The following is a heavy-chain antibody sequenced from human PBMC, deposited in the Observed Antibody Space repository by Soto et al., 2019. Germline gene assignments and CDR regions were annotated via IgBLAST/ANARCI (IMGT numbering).Heavy chain of an antibody. V-gene: IGHV3-9*01. CDR1: GFTFDDYA. D-gene: IGHD4-17*01. CDR3: AKLNDAQTTWGYFDY. CDR2: ISWNSGSI. Sequence: PGGSLRLSCAASGFTFDDYAMHWVRQAPGKGLEWVSGISWNSGSIGYADSVKGRFTISRDNAKNPLYLQMNSLRAEDTALYYCAKLNDAQTTWGYFDYWGQGTLVTVSS. J-gene: IGHJ4*02.